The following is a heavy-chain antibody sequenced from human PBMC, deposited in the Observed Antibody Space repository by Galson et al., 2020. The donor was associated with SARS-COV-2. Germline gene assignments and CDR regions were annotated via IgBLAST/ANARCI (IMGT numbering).Heavy chain of an antibody. CDR1: GFTFSSYA. J-gene: IGHJ4*02. Sequence: SCAASGFTFSSYAMHWVRQAPGKGLEWVAVISYDGSNKYYADSVKGRFTISRDNSKNTLYLQMNGLRAEDTAVYYCVREISSVWSEVFVDYWGQGTLVTVSS. CDR2: ISYDGSNK. D-gene: IGHD6-19*01. CDR3: VREISSVWSEVFVDY. V-gene: IGHV3-30*04.